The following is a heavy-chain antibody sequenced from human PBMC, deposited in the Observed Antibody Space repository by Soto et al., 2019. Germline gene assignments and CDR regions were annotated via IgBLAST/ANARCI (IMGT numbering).Heavy chain of an antibody. CDR3: GYDAPSGCHFFDS. Sequence: TPLRRSGVAGGSSFRTYVIQSLLQPPAKGLEWVAFTTYDGGRKYYGASVKGRFTISRDNSKNTLSLRMSSLSTADTSVYYWGYDAPSGCHFFDSWGQGTLVTVSS. CDR1: GSSFRTYV. V-gene: IGHV3-30*18. J-gene: IGHJ4*02. D-gene: IGHD5-12*01. CDR2: TTYDGGRK.